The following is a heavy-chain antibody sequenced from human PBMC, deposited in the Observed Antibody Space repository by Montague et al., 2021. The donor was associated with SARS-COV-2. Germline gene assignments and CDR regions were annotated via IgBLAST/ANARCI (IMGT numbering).Heavy chain of an antibody. D-gene: IGHD3-10*01. CDR3: ASGEFFYYGSGNYYRSGLDD. Sequence: SETLSLTCHVYGASFSGYYWSWVRQSPGKGLEWIGEVIHSGTTNYNPSLKGRVTISIDSSNDRFSLRLTSLTAADTGVYYCASGEFFYYGSGNYYRSGLDDWGQGTTVTVSS. CDR2: VIHSGTT. V-gene: IGHV4-34*12. CDR1: GASFSGYY. J-gene: IGHJ6*02.